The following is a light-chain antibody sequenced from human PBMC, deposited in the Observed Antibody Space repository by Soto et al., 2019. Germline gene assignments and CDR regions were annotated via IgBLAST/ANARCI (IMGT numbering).Light chain of an antibody. J-gene: IGKJ3*01. Sequence: DIQMTQSPSPLSASVGDRIIITCRASQTIARYINWFQQKSGQPPKLLVYAASTLRHGVPSRFSASGSGSDFTLTINTLQPEGLATYYCQQSYNAPFNFGPGTKVYIK. V-gene: IGKV1-39*01. CDR3: QQSYNAPFN. CDR2: AAS. CDR1: QTIARY.